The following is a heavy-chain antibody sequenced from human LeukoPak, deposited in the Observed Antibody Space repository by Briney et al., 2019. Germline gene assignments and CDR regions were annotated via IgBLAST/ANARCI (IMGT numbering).Heavy chain of an antibody. CDR1: GFTFSRYS. J-gene: IGHJ6*03. D-gene: IGHD6-19*01. V-gene: IGHV3-21*01. Sequence: GGSLRLYRAGSGFTFSRYSMNWFRQAPGKGLERVSSISSRSTNIFYADSVKGRFTISRDNAKNSLYLQMNSLGAEDTAVYYCARDAQWLVPEGYFYYMDVWGKGTTVTVSS. CDR2: ISSRSTNI. CDR3: ARDAQWLVPEGYFYYMDV.